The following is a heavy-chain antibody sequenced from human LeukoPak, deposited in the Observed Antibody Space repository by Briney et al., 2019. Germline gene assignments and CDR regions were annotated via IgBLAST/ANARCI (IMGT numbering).Heavy chain of an antibody. V-gene: IGHV4-4*09. D-gene: IGHD3-9*01. CDR1: GGSISCYY. CDR2: IYTSGSP. CDR3: ARVVLAYYDILTGYYQYPTYAFDI. J-gene: IGHJ3*02. Sequence: AETLSLTCTVSGGSISCYYGSWIREPPGKGLEWRGYIYTSGSPHHNPSLKSRVTISVASSKSQFSLKLSSVTAADTAVYYCARVVLAYYDILTGYYQYPTYAFDIWGQGTMVTVSS.